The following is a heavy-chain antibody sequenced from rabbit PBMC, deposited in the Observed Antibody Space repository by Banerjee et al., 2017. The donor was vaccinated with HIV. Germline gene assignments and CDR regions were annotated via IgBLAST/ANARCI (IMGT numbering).Heavy chain of an antibody. V-gene: IGHV1S40*01. J-gene: IGHJ4*01. CDR3: ARDPSYDDYADSLYYFDL. CDR2: IYTGSANT. Sequence: QSLEESGGDLVKPGASLTLTCTASGFDLSSYYYMCWVRQAPGKGLEWIGCIYTGSANTYYASWAKGLFTISKTSTTVTLQITSLTAADTATYFCARDPSYDDYADSLYYFDLWGPGTLVTVS. D-gene: IGHD2-1*01. CDR1: GFDLSSYYY.